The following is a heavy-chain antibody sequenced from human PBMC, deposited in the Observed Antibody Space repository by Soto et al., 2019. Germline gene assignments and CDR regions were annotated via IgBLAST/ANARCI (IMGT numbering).Heavy chain of an antibody. CDR2: ISGSGGST. CDR3: AKASSGSDYKSNWFDP. CDR1: GFTFSSYA. D-gene: IGHD1-26*01. V-gene: IGHV3-23*01. J-gene: IGHJ5*02. Sequence: GGSLRLSCAAYGFTFSSYAMSWVRQAPGKGLEWVSAISGSGGSTYYADSVKGRFTISRDNSKNTLYLQMNSLRAEDTAVYYCAKASSGSDYKSNWFDPWGQATLVTVAS.